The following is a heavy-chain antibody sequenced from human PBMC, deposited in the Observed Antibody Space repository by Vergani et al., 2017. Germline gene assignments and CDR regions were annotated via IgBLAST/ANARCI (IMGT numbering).Heavy chain of an antibody. J-gene: IGHJ4*02. V-gene: IGHV3-21*01. CDR1: GFTFSSYA. D-gene: IGHD6-13*01. Sequence: EVQLLESGGGLVQPGGSLRLSCAASGFTFSSYAMSWVRQVPGKGLEWVSSISSSSSYIYYADSVKGRFTISRDNAKNSLYLQMNSLRAEDTAVYYCARTYSSSWYRDWGQGTLVTVSS. CDR3: ARTYSSSWYRD. CDR2: ISSSSSYI.